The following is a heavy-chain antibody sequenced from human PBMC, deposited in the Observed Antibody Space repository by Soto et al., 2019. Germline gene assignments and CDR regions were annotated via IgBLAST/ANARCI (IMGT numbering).Heavy chain of an antibody. V-gene: IGHV3-23*01. D-gene: IGHD3-9*01. CDR1: GFTFSSYA. Sequence: GGSLRLSCAASGFTFSSYAMSWVRQAPGKGLEWVSAISGSGGSTYYADSVKGRFTISRDNSKNTLYLQMNSLRAEDTAVYYCAKDPRGGGYYDTQSGDMDAWGKGTTGTFSS. CDR3: AKDPRGGGYYDTQSGDMDA. J-gene: IGHJ6*03. CDR2: ISGSGGST.